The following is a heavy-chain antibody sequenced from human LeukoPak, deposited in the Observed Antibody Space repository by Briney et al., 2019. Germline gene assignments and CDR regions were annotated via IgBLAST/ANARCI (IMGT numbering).Heavy chain of an antibody. CDR1: GGSISSGDYY. CDR3: ARSSITIFGAGSSR. J-gene: IGHJ4*02. V-gene: IGHV4-30-4*01. CDR2: IYYSGTT. Sequence: SQTLSLTCTVSGGSISSGDYYWSWIRQPPGKGLEWIATIYYSGTTYSKPSLKSRVTTSVDTSKNQFSLNLSSVTAADTAVYYCARSSITIFGAGSSRWGQGTLVTVSS. D-gene: IGHD3-3*01.